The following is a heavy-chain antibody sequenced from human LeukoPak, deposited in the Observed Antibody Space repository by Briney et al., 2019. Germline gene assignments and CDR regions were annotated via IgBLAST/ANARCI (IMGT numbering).Heavy chain of an antibody. V-gene: IGHV3-21*04. CDR1: GFTFSRYS. D-gene: IGHD6-13*01. Sequence: GGSLRLSCTASGFTFSRYSTNWVRQAPGKGLEWISFINSNNNYIYYADSVRGRFTISRDNAKNSLYLQMNSLRAEDTAVYYCAREGSSSWYVDYWGQGTLVTVSS. CDR2: INSNNNYI. J-gene: IGHJ4*02. CDR3: AREGSSSWYVDY.